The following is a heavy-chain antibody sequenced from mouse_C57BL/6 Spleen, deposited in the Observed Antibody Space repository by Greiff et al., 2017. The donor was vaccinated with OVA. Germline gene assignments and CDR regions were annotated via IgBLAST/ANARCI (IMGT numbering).Heavy chain of an antibody. CDR2: IYPGDGDT. CDR3: ARDYGSSPFDY. V-gene: IGHV1-80*01. Sequence: QVQLQQSGAELVKPGASVKISCKASGYAFSSYWMNWVKQRPGKGLEGIGQIYPGDGDTNYNGKFKGKATLTADKSSSTAYMQLSSLTSEDSAVYFCARDYGSSPFDYWGQGTTLTVSS. CDR1: GYAFSSYW. D-gene: IGHD1-1*01. J-gene: IGHJ2*01.